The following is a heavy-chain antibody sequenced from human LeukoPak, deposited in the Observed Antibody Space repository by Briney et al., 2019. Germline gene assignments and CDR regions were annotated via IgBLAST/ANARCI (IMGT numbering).Heavy chain of an antibody. V-gene: IGHV3-30*02. Sequence: PGGSLRLSCAASGFTFITYDMHWVRQAPGKGLEWVAFIRYDGSNTYSADSVKGRFTISRDNSKSTLYLQMNSLRAEDTAVYYCAKDKDKFRSTRAFAYWGQGTLVTVSS. D-gene: IGHD3-10*01. CDR1: GFTFITYD. CDR2: IRYDGSNT. CDR3: AKDKDKFRSTRAFAY. J-gene: IGHJ4*02.